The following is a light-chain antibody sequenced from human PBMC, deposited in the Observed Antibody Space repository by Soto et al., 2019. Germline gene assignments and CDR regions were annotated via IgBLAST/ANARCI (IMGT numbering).Light chain of an antibody. CDR3: QQYYTTPLT. J-gene: IGKJ4*01. CDR2: WAS. CDR1: QSLLYRSNNKNY. V-gene: IGKV4-1*01. Sequence: DIVMTQSPPSLAVSLGERATINCKSSQSLLYRSNNKNYLAWYQHKPGQPPKLLIYWASTRESGVPDRFSGSGSGTDFTLTISSLQAEDVAIYYCQQYYTTPLTFGGVTKVEIK.